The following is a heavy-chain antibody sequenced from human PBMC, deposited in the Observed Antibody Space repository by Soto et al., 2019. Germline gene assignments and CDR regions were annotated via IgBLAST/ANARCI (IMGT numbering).Heavy chain of an antibody. J-gene: IGHJ4*02. CDR3: ARGLRYCSGGSCYYFDY. CDR1: GYTFTGYY. CDR2: INPNSGGT. V-gene: IGHV1-2*02. D-gene: IGHD2-15*01. Sequence: ASVKVSCKASGYTFTGYYMHWVRQAPGQGLEWMGWINPNSGGTNYAQKFQGRVTMTRDTSISAAYMELSRPRSDDTAVYYCARGLRYCSGGSCYYFDYWGQGTLVTVSS.